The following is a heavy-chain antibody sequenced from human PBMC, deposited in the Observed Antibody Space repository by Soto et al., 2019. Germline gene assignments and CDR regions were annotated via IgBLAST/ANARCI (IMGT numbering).Heavy chain of an antibody. J-gene: IGHJ2*01. V-gene: IGHV3-30-3*01. D-gene: IGHD1-7*01. CDR3: ARDASVNWYFDWYFDL. CDR2: IANDASSD. CDR1: GFTFSNSP. Sequence: QVQLVESGGGVVQSGGSLRLSCAASGFTFSNSPMHWLRQAPGKGLEWVAIIANDASSDHYADSVKGRFTISRDNAENTLYLQMNSLRTEDTALYYCARDASVNWYFDWYFDLWGRGTLVTVSS.